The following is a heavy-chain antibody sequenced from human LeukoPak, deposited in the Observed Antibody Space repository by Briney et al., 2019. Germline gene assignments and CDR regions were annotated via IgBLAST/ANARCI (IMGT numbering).Heavy chain of an antibody. Sequence: GGSLRLSCTASGFTFSSYWMSWVRQAPGKGLEWVANIKQDESEKYYVDSVKGRFTISRDYARNSLYLQLNSLRAEDTAVYYCARLSEMFRGPQVIYYFDYWGQGTLVTDSS. D-gene: IGHD3-10*01. CDR1: GFTFSSYW. J-gene: IGHJ4*02. V-gene: IGHV3-7*01. CDR2: IKQDESEK. CDR3: ARLSEMFRGPQVIYYFDY.